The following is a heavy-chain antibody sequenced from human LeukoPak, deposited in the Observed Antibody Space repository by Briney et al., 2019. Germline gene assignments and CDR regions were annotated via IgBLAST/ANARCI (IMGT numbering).Heavy chain of an antibody. Sequence: SETLSLTCAVSGYSISSGYYWAWIRQPPGKGLEWIGSIYHSGSTYYNPSLKSRVTISVDTSKNQFSLKLSSVTAADTAVYYCARHFPQLPHIDYSGQGTLVTVSS. V-gene: IGHV4-38-2*01. CDR1: GYSISSGYY. D-gene: IGHD2-2*01. CDR3: ARHFPQLPHIDY. CDR2: IYHSGST. J-gene: IGHJ4*02.